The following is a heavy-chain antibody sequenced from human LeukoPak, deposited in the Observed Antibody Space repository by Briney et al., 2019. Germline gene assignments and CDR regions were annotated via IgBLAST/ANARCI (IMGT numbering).Heavy chain of an antibody. CDR3: ARVTYYGSGSTDY. D-gene: IGHD3-10*01. Sequence: GGSLRLSCAASGFTFSSYNMNWVRQAPGKGLEWVSYISTSGRAIFYADSVKGRFTISRDNAKNSLFLQMNSLRDEDTAVYYCARVTYYGSGSTDYWGRGTLVTVSS. J-gene: IGHJ4*02. V-gene: IGHV3-48*02. CDR1: GFTFSSYN. CDR2: ISTSGRAI.